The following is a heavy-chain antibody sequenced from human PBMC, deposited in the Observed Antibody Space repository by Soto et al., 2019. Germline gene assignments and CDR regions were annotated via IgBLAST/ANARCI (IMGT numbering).Heavy chain of an antibody. CDR3: ETVVTTVANCFDY. D-gene: IGHD4-17*01. CDR2: ISGSGGST. J-gene: IGHJ4*02. Sequence: EVQLLESGGGLVQPGGSLRLSCAAPGFTFSSFAMSWVRQAPGKGLEWVSGISGSGGSTYYADSVKGRFTIFRDNSKNTLYLQMNSLRVEDTAVYDCETVVTTVANCFDYWGQGTLVTVSA. V-gene: IGHV3-23*01. CDR1: GFTFSSFA.